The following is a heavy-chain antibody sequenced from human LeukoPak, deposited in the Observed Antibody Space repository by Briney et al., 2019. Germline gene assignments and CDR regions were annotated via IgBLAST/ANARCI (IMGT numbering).Heavy chain of an antibody. D-gene: IGHD3-22*01. J-gene: IGHJ2*01. V-gene: IGHV3-53*01. CDR3: DRRDYDSSGYYKNNYWYFDL. CDR2: IYSGGST. Sequence: GGSLRLSCAASGFTVSSNYMSWVRQAPGKGLEWVSLIYSGGSTYYADSVKGRFTISRDNSKNTLYLQMNSLRAQDTAVYSRDRRDYDSSGYYKNNYWYFDLWGRGTLVTVSS. CDR1: GFTVSSNY.